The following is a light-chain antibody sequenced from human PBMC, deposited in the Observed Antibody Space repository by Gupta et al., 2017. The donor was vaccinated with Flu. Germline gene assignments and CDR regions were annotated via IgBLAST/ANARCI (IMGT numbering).Light chain of an antibody. J-gene: IGLJ1*01. CDR3: SSYTTSSTLV. V-gene: IGLV2-14*01. CDR1: IGDEKE. Sequence: IGDEKEVAWNQQDQGKAPKLIVYEVISGPSRFSHRFAGSKSGNTASLTISGLQAEDEAYYLCSSYTTSSTLVFGSGTTVTVL. CDR2: EVI.